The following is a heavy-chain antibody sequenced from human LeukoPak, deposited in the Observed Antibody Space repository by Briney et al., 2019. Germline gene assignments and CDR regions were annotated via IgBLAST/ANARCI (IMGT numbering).Heavy chain of an antibody. J-gene: IGHJ6*02. CDR1: GGSISSSIYY. V-gene: IGHV4-39*07. CDR3: ARVGATPRYYNYYGMDV. D-gene: IGHD1-26*01. Sequence: SETLSLTCTVSGGSISSSIYYWGWIRQPPGKGLEWIGSIYYNANTYYNPSLKSRITISVDTSKDQFSLRLSSVTAADTAVYYCARVGATPRYYNYYGMDVWGQGTTVTVSS. CDR2: IYYNANT.